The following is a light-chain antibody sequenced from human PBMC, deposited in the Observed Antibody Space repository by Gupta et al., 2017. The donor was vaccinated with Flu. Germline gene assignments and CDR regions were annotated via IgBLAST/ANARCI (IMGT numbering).Light chain of an antibody. CDR1: ALPKQY. CDR2: KDN. V-gene: IGLV3-25*03. CDR3: QSVDSSGTWV. J-gene: IGLJ3*02. Sequence: GQTARIPCSGDALPKQYAYWYQQRPGQAPVQVIYKDNERASGIPERFSGSSSGTTVTLTISGVQAEDEADYYCQSVDSSGTWVFGGGTKLTVL.